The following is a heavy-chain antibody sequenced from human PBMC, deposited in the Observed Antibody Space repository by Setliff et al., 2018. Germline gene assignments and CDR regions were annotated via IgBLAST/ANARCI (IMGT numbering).Heavy chain of an antibody. Sequence: GGSLRLSCAASGFTFSSYSMNWVRQAPGKGLEWVSYISSSSSTIYYADSVKGRFTISRDNAKNSLYLQMNSLRAEDTAVYYCARDRGSGSYFLRYFDYWGQGTRVTVS. CDR1: GFTFSSYS. CDR3: ARDRGSGSYFLRYFDY. CDR2: ISSSSSTI. D-gene: IGHD1-26*01. J-gene: IGHJ4*02. V-gene: IGHV3-48*01.